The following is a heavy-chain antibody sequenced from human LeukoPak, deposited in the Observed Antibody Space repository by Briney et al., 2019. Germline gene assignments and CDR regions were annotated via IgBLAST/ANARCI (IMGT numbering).Heavy chain of an antibody. D-gene: IGHD1-26*01. CDR3: ARDKIVGATHFDY. V-gene: IGHV3-7*01. Sequence: GGSLRLSCAASGFTFSSYWMSWVRQAPGKGLEWVANIKQDGSEKYYVDSVKGRFTISRDNAKNSLYLQMNSLRAKDTAVYYCARDKIVGATHFDYWGQGTLVTVSS. J-gene: IGHJ4*02. CDR2: IKQDGSEK. CDR1: GFTFSSYW.